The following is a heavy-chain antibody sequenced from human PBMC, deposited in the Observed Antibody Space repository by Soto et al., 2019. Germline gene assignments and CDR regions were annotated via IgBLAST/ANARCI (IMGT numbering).Heavy chain of an antibody. CDR1: GFLFTDYY. CDR3: ARDLRFSSTNYFDF. J-gene: IGHJ4*02. Sequence: GSLRLSCTASGFLFTDYYMSWIRQPPGKGLEWLAYIDGSSDYTNSADSVKGRFTISRDNAKNSVFLQMNNLRADDTAVYYCARDLRFSSTNYFDFWGRGTLVTVSS. CDR2: IDGSSDYT. V-gene: IGHV3-11*06. D-gene: IGHD2-8*01.